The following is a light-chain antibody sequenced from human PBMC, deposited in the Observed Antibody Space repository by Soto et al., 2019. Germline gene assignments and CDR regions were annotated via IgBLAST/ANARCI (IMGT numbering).Light chain of an antibody. CDR3: QQYGSSPPIT. CDR1: QSVSSSY. J-gene: IGKJ5*01. V-gene: IGKV3-20*01. Sequence: SPGTLSLSPWERATLSCRASQSVSSSYLAWYQQKPGQAPRLLIYVASSRATGIPDRFSGSGSGTDFTLTISRLEPEDFAVYYCQQYGSSPPITFGQGPLME. CDR2: VAS.